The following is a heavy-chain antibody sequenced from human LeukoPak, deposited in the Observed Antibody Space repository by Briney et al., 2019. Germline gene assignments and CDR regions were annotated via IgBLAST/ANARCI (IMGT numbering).Heavy chain of an antibody. CDR1: GGSISSYY. Sequence: SETLSLTCTVSGGSISSYYWSWIRQPPGKGLEWIGSIYYSGSTYYNPSLKSRVTISVDTSKNQFSLKLSSVTAADTAVYYCAREYSYGYVDYFDYWGQGTLVTVSS. V-gene: IGHV4-39*01. J-gene: IGHJ4*02. CDR3: AREYSYGYVDYFDY. D-gene: IGHD5-18*01. CDR2: IYYSGST.